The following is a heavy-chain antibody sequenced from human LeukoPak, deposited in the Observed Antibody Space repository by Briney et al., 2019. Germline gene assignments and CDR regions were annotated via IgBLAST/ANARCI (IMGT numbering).Heavy chain of an antibody. CDR2: ISASGDRI. CDR3: ERAVQDSGPYFSPGAFDI. J-gene: IGHJ3*02. CDR1: GFSFSNYY. Sequence: PGGSLRISCAASGFSFSNYYLTWIRQAPGKGLEWLSFISASGDRIYQSDSVMGRFTVSRDNAKNTLNLQMLRLRAEDTAVYYCERAVQDSGPYFSPGAFDIWGRGTLVTVSS. D-gene: IGHD3-22*01. V-gene: IGHV3-11*04.